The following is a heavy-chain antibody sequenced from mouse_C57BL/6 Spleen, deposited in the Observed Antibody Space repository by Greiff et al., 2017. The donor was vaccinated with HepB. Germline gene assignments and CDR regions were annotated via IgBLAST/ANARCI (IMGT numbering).Heavy chain of an antibody. Sequence: QVQLQQPGAELVRPGSSVKLSCKASGYTFTSYCMDWVKQRPGQGLEWIGNIYPSDSETHYNQKFKDKATLTVDKSSSTAYMQLSSLTSEDSAVYYCAAYYYGSSHWYFDVWGTGTTVTVSS. CDR1: GYTFTSYC. CDR2: IYPSDSET. J-gene: IGHJ1*03. D-gene: IGHD1-1*01. V-gene: IGHV1-61*01. CDR3: AAYYYGSSHWYFDV.